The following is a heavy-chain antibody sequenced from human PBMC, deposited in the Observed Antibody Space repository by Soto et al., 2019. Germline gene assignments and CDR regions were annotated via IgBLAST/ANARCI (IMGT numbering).Heavy chain of an antibody. CDR1: GFSLTTSGVG. J-gene: IGHJ4*02. Sequence: QITLNESGPTVVRPTETLTLTCRFSGFSLTTSGVGVGWIRQSPGKAPEWLALIYWDDDKRYSASLKSRLTSTKDTSKNQVVLTVSDLDPTDTATYYCAHRVLRTVFGLVTTTAIFFDFWGPGTPVAVSS. D-gene: IGHD3-3*01. V-gene: IGHV2-5*02. CDR2: IYWDDDK. CDR3: AHRVLRTVFGLVTTTAIFFDF.